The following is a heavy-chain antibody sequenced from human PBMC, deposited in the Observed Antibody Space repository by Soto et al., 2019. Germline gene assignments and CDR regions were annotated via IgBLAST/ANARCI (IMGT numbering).Heavy chain of an antibody. Sequence: GGSLRLSCAASGFTFSSYGMHWVRQAPGKGLEWVAVISYDGSNKYYADSVKGRFTISRDNSKNTLYLQMNSLRAEDTAVYYCASKGLVATSAFDIWGQGTTVTVSS. V-gene: IGHV3-30*03. J-gene: IGHJ3*02. CDR2: ISYDGSNK. CDR1: GFTFSSYG. CDR3: ASKGLVATSAFDI. D-gene: IGHD5-12*01.